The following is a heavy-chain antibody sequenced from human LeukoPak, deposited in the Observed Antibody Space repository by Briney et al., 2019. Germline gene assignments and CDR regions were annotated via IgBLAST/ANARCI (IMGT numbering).Heavy chain of an antibody. Sequence: GGSLRLSCAASGFTFSSYEMNWVRQAPGKGLEWVSYISSSGNTIYYADSVKGRFTISRDNAKNSLYLQMNSLRAEDTAVYYCARGAGSSWIRSPRYFDYWGQGTLVTVSS. J-gene: IGHJ4*02. CDR2: ISSSGNTI. CDR3: ARGAGSSWIRSPRYFDY. V-gene: IGHV3-48*03. CDR1: GFTFSSYE. D-gene: IGHD6-13*01.